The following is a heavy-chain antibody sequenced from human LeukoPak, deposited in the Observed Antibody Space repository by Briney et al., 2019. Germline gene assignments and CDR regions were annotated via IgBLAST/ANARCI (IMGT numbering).Heavy chain of an antibody. D-gene: IGHD1-26*01. J-gene: IGHJ4*02. Sequence: SETLSLTCTVSGGSISSYYWSWIRQPAGKGLEWIGRIYTSGSTNYNPSLKSRVTISVDTSKNQFSLKLNSVTAADTAFYYCARSGSYHNNFDYWGQGTLVTVSS. CDR2: IYTSGST. CDR1: GGSISSYY. V-gene: IGHV4-4*07. CDR3: ARSGSYHNNFDY.